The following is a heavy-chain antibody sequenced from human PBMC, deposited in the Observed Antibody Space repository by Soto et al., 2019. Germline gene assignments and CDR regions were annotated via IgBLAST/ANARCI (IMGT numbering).Heavy chain of an antibody. D-gene: IGHD3-9*01. CDR3: ARVSYLRYQDGMDV. Sequence: SETLSLTCAVYGGSFSGYYWSWIRQPPGKGLEWIGEINHSGSTNYNPSLKSRVTISVDTSKNQFSLKLSSVTAADTAVYYCARVSYLRYQDGMDVWGQGTTVTVSS. CDR1: GGSFSGYY. CDR2: INHSGST. V-gene: IGHV4-34*01. J-gene: IGHJ6*02.